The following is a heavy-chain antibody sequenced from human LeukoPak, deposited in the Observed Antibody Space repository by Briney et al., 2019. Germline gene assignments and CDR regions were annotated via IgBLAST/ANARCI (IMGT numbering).Heavy chain of an antibody. V-gene: IGHV4-34*01. J-gene: IGHJ6*03. CDR1: GGSFRGYY. D-gene: IGHD3-22*01. Sequence: SETLSLTCAVYGGSFRGYYWSWIRQPPGKGLEWIGEINHSGSTNYNPCLKSRVTISVDTSKNQFSLKLSSVTAADTAVYYCAKPWAITTKQNNYYMDVWGKGTTVTVSS. CDR3: AKPWAITTKQNNYYMDV. CDR2: INHSGST.